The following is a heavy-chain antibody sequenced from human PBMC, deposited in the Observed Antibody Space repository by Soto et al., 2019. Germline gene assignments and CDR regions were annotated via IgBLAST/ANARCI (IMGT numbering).Heavy chain of an antibody. Sequence: QVQLVESGGGLVKPGGSLRISCAASGFTFSEYYMSWIRQAPGKGLEWVSYISSSGSTIYYAESVKGRSTISRDNAKNSLYLQMNSLREEDTAVNYCARRKVLWFGDLYYMDVCGKGTTVTVSS. CDR3: ARRKVLWFGDLYYMDV. D-gene: IGHD3-10*01. V-gene: IGHV3-11*01. J-gene: IGHJ6*03. CDR2: ISSSGSTI. CDR1: GFTFSEYY.